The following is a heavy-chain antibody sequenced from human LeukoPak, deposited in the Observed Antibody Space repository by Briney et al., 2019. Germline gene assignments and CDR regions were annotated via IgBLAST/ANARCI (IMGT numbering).Heavy chain of an antibody. J-gene: IGHJ4*02. V-gene: IGHV3-11*01. CDR3: ARALYGVTSF. CDR2: ISSFGGGTI. CDR1: GFTFSDYY. D-gene: IGHD4-17*01. Sequence: GGSLRLSCAASGFTFSDYYMSWIRQAPGKGLEWVSFISSFGGGTIHYADSVKGRFTISRDNAKNSLYLQMNSLRAEDTAVYYCARALYGVTSFWGQGTLVTVSS.